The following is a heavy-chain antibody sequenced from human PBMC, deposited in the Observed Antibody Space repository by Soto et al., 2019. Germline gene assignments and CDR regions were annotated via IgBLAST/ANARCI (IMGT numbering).Heavy chain of an antibody. Sequence: SETLSLTCTVSGGSISSSRCHWGWIRQPPGKGLEWIASIKYSGTTFYNPSLKSRVTLSVDTSKNQFALKLSSVTAAETAVYYCARDPCITRCPDYWGQGTLVTVSS. CDR3: ARDPCITRCPDY. J-gene: IGHJ4*02. D-gene: IGHD2-2*01. CDR2: IKYSGTT. CDR1: GGSISSSRCH. V-gene: IGHV4-39*02.